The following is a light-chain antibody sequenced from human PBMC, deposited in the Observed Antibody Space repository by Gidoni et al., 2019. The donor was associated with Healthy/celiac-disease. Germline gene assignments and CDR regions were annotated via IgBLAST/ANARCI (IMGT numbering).Light chain of an antibody. Sequence: EIVMTQSPATLSVSPGERATLSCRASQSVSSNLAWYQQKPGQAPRLLIYGASTRATGIPARFSGSGSGTEFTLTISSLQSEDFAVYYCQQYNNWPPWTFGLXTKVEIK. V-gene: IGKV3-15*01. CDR1: QSVSSN. CDR2: GAS. CDR3: QQYNNWPPWT. J-gene: IGKJ1*01.